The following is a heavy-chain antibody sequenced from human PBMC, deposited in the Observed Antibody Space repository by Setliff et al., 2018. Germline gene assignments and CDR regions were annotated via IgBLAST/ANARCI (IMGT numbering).Heavy chain of an antibody. J-gene: IGHJ6*02. V-gene: IGHV1-2*04. CDR1: GYTFTGYY. CDR2: INPNSGGT. Sequence: GASVKVSCKASGYTFTGYYMHWVRQAPGQGLEWMGWINPNSGGTNYAQKFQGWVTMTRNTSISTAYMELSSLRSEDTAVYYCARGRERDYNFWSGYYTYYYYGMDVWGQGTTVTVSS. D-gene: IGHD3-3*01. CDR3: ARGRERDYNFWSGYYTYYYYGMDV.